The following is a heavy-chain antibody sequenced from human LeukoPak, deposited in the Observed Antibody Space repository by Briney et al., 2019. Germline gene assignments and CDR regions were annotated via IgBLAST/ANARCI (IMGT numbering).Heavy chain of an antibody. Sequence: SQTLSLTCAISGDSVSSNSAAWNWIRQSPSRGLEWLGRTYYRSKWYNDYAVSVKSRITINPDTSKNQFSLQLNSVTPEDTAVYYCARAQLIFDSSSWLVGSVFDIWGQGTMVTVSS. J-gene: IGHJ3*02. CDR2: TYYRSKWYN. CDR3: ARAQLIFDSSSWLVGSVFDI. V-gene: IGHV6-1*01. CDR1: GDSVSSNSAA. D-gene: IGHD6-13*01.